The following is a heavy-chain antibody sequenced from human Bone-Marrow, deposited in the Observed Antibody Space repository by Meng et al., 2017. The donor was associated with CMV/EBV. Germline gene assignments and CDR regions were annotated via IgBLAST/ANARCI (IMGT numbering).Heavy chain of an antibody. Sequence: ASVKVSCKASGYTFTSYYMHWVRQAPGQGLEWMGIINPSGGSTSYAQKFQGRVTMTRDTSTSTVYMELSSLRSEDTAVYYCARAPVYCSSTSCYLGYWGQGTLVTVAS. D-gene: IGHD2-2*01. CDR2: INPSGGST. J-gene: IGHJ4*02. CDR3: ARAPVYCSSTSCYLGY. CDR1: GYTFTSYY. V-gene: IGHV1-46*01.